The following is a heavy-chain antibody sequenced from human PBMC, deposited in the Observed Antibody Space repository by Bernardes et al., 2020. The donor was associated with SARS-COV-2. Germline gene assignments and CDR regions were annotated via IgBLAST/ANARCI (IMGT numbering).Heavy chain of an antibody. CDR1: GFTFSSYG. V-gene: IGHV3-30*18. CDR2: ISFDGTKK. CDR3: AKDRNQHFYYGLDV. Sequence: GGSLRLSCAASGFTFSSYGMHWVRQAPGKGPEWVAVISFDGTKKYFVDSVKGRFTISRDNSKNTLFLQMNSLRAEDTAIYYCAKDRNQHFYYGLDVWGQGTTVIVSS. J-gene: IGHJ6*02. D-gene: IGHD1-1*01.